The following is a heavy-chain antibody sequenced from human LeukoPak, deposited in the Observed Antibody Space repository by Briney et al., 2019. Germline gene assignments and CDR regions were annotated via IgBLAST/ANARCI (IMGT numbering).Heavy chain of an antibody. J-gene: IGHJ4*02. CDR3: ARHAPHSSGWYVVFDY. Sequence: SETLSFTCTVADASISSTSYYWGWIRQSPGKGLEWMGNIYYSGSTYYNPSLKSRVTISVDTSKIQFSLKPSSVTAADTAVYYCARHAPHSSGWYVVFDYWGQGTQVTVAS. V-gene: IGHV4-39*01. CDR1: DASISSTSYY. CDR2: IYYSGST. D-gene: IGHD6-19*01.